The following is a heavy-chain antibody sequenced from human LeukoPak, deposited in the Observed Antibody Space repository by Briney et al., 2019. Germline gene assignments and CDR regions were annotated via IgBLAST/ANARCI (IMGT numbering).Heavy chain of an antibody. V-gene: IGHV4-61*02. J-gene: IGHJ4*02. CDR3: ARNRNSADWGYYFDY. CDR2: IYTSGST. CDR1: GGSISSGSYY. Sequence: NASQTLSLTCTVSGGSISSGSYYWSWIRQPAGKGLEWIGRIYTSGSTNYNPSLKSRATMLVDTSKNQFSLKLRSVTAADTAVYYCARNRNSADWGYYFDYWGQGTLVTVSS. D-gene: IGHD7-27*01.